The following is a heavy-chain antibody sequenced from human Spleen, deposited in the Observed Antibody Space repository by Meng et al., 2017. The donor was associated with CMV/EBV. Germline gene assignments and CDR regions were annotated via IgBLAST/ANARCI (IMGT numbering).Heavy chain of an antibody. D-gene: IGHD5-24*01. CDR3: ARDRFGDAYNGAQQEWELGY. J-gene: IGHJ4*02. Sequence: FTGYYMHWVRQAPGQGLEWMGRINPNSGGTNYAQKFQGRVTMTRDTSISTAYMELSRLRSDDTAVYYCARDRFGDAYNGAQQEWELGYWGQGTLVTVSS. V-gene: IGHV1-2*06. CDR2: INPNSGGT. CDR1: FTGYY.